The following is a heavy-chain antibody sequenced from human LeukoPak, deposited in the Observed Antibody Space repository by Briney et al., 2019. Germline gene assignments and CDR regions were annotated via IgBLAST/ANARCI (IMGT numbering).Heavy chain of an antibody. D-gene: IGHD2-2*01. CDR2: ISTSSTYI. V-gene: IGHV3-21*06. CDR1: GFTFSSYS. CDR3: ARPPFDIVVVPGIDIEYYFDY. J-gene: IGHJ4*02. Sequence: PGGSLRLSCAASGFTFSSYSMNWVRQAPGKGLEWVSSISTSSTYIYYADSVKGRFTISRDNAKNSLYLQMNSLRAEDTAVYYCARPPFDIVVVPGIDIEYYFDYWGKGTLVTVSS.